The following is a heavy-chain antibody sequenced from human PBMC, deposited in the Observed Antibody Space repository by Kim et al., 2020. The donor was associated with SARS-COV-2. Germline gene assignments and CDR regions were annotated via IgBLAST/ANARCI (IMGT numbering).Heavy chain of an antibody. Sequence: YTDSGKGRFTMSRDSSKNTLYLQMNSLRAEDTAVYFCAGGGYSGYAHVYWGRGTLVTVSS. J-gene: IGHJ4*02. D-gene: IGHD5-12*01. V-gene: IGHV3-30*07. CDR3: AGGGYSGYAHVY.